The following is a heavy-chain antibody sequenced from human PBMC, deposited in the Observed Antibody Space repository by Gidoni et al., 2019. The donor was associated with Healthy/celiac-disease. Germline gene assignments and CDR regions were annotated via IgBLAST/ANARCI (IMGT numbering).Heavy chain of an antibody. V-gene: IGHV1-18*01. D-gene: IGHD1-26*01. Sequence: QVPLVQSGAEVKKHGASVKVSCKASGYTFTSYSITWMRQAPGQGLEWMGWISAYNGNTNYAQKFQGRVTMTTDKSTSTAYMELRSLRSDDTAVYYCARGFNAWEPIDYWGQGTLVTVSS. CDR1: GYTFTSYS. J-gene: IGHJ4*02. CDR2: ISAYNGNT. CDR3: ARGFNAWEPIDY.